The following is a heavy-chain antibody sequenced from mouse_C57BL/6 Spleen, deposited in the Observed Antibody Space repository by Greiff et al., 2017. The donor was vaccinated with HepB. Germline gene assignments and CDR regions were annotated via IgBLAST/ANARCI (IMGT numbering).Heavy chain of an antibody. V-gene: IGHV1-19*01. CDR3: ARRNYYGSSFYFDY. CDR2: INPYNGGT. CDR1: GYTFTDYS. Sequence: EVQLQPSGPVLVKPGASVKMSCNASGYTFTDYSMNWVKQSPGKSLEWIGVINPYNGGTSYNQKFKGKATLTLDKSSSTAYMELNSLTSEDSAVYYCARRNYYGSSFYFDYWGQGTTLTVSS. J-gene: IGHJ2*01. D-gene: IGHD1-1*01.